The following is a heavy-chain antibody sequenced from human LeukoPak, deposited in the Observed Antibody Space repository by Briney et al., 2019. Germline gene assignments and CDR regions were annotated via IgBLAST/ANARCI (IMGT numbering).Heavy chain of an antibody. V-gene: IGHV4-34*01. D-gene: IGHD6-19*01. Sequence: PSETLSLTCAVYGGSFSGYYWSWIRQPPGKGLEWIGEINHSGSTNYNPSLKSRVTISVDTSKNQFSLKLSSVTAADTAVYYCARTPHSSGWYSWFDPWGQGTLVTVSS. CDR2: INHSGST. CDR1: GGSFSGYY. J-gene: IGHJ5*02. CDR3: ARTPHSSGWYSWFDP.